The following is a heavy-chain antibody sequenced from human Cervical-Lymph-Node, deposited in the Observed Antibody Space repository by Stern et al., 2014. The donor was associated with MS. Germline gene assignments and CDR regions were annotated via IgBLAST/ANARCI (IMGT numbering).Heavy chain of an antibody. D-gene: IGHD2-21*02. CDR3: ARGDCGGDCYTRPGWYFDL. CDR1: GFTFSSYA. Sequence: VQLVESGGGVVQPGRSLRLSCAASGFTFSSYAMPWVRQAAGKGLEWVAVISYDGSNKYYADSVKGRFTISRDNSKNTLYLQMNSLRAEDTAVYYCARGDCGGDCYTRPGWYFDLWGRGTLVTVSS. CDR2: ISYDGSNK. V-gene: IGHV3-30*01. J-gene: IGHJ2*01.